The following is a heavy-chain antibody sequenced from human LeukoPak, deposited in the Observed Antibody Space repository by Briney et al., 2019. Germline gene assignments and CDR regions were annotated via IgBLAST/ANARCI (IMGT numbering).Heavy chain of an antibody. J-gene: IGHJ3*02. CDR1: GFSFTSYW. D-gene: IGHD2-15*01. V-gene: IGHV3-7*03. Sequence: PGGSLRLSCVASGFSFTSYWISWVRQAPGKDLEFVANINQDAGTTNYVDSVKGRFTISRDNAENSLYLQMSSLRAEDTALYYCARDPGWSSFDIWGQGIMVTVSS. CDR3: ARDPGWSSFDI. CDR2: INQDAGTT.